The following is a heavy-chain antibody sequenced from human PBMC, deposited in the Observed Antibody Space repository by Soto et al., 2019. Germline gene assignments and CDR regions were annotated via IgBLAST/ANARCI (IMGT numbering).Heavy chain of an antibody. Sequence: GGSLRLSCAASGFTFSSYAMSWVRQAPGKGLEWVSAISGSGGSTYYADSVKGRFTISRDNSKNTLYLQMNSLRAEDTAVYWFEKGGETTPNYGDYDYWGQGTLVTVSS. CDR3: EKGGETTPNYGDYDY. V-gene: IGHV3-23*01. D-gene: IGHD4-17*01. CDR1: GFTFSSYA. J-gene: IGHJ4*02. CDR2: ISGSGGST.